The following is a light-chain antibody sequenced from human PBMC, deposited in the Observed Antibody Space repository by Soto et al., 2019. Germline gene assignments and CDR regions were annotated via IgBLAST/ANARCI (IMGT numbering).Light chain of an antibody. V-gene: IGLV2-8*01. CDR1: SSAFGGYNY. J-gene: IGLJ3*02. CDR2: EVN. Sequence: QSALTQPPSASGSPGQSVTISCTGTSSAFGGYNYVSWYQQLPGKAPKLIIYEVNKRPSGVPERFSGSKSGNTASLTVSGLQADDEADYYCCSYAGSSTLVFGGGTKLTVL. CDR3: CSYAGSSTLV.